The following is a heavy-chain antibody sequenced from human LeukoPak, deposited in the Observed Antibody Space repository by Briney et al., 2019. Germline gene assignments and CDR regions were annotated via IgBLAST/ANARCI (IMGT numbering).Heavy chain of an antibody. Sequence: SETLSLTCAVYGGSFSGYYWSWIRQPPGKGLEWIGEINHSGSTNYNPSLKSRVTISVDTSKNQFSLKLSSVTAADTAVYYCARGRTSTSYYYGSGRRRPKGSIDYWGQGTLVTVSS. CDR2: INHSGST. D-gene: IGHD3-10*01. J-gene: IGHJ4*02. CDR1: GGSFSGYY. CDR3: ARGRTSTSYYYGSGRRRPKGSIDY. V-gene: IGHV4-34*01.